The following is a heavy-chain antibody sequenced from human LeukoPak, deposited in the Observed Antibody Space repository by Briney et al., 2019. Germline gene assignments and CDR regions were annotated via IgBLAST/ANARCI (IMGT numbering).Heavy chain of an antibody. CDR1: GTSVSSSGYY. V-gene: IGHV4-30-2*01. CDR3: ARVQSPPFNPADN. J-gene: IGHJ4*02. D-gene: IGHD1-14*01. Sequence: PSETLSLTCTVSGTSVSSSGYYWSWIRQPPGKGLEWIGYIYHSGSTYYNPSLKSRVTISVDRSKNQFSLKLSSVTAADTAVYYWARVQSPPFNPADNWGQGPLVTVSS. CDR2: IYHSGST.